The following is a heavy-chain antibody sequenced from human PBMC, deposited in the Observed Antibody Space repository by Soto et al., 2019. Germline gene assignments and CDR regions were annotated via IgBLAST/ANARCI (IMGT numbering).Heavy chain of an antibody. CDR1: GGSINPYY. J-gene: IGHJ4*02. Sequence: QVQLQESGPGQLKPSETLSLTCTVSGGSINPYYWNWIRQSPGKGLEWLGYIFFSGSTKYNPSLRDRVTISLDTSRKQIFLKLSSVTAADTAVYCCARSGGQWLVDYFDNWGQGTLVTVSS. CDR2: IFFSGST. CDR3: ARSGGQWLVDYFDN. D-gene: IGHD6-19*01. V-gene: IGHV4-59*01.